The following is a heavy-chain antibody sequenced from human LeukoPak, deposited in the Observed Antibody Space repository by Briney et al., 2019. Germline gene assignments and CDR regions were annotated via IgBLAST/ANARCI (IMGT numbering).Heavy chain of an antibody. CDR3: ARDFQDSYGLEYSFDI. CDR1: GFTFSSYG. Sequence: GGSLRLSCAASGFTFSSYGMHWVRQARGKGLEWVAVIWYDGSNKYYADSVKGRFTISRDNSKNTLYLQMNSLRAEDTAVYYCARDFQDSYGLEYSFDIWGQGTMVTVSS. V-gene: IGHV3-33*01. D-gene: IGHD5-18*01. CDR2: IWYDGSNK. J-gene: IGHJ3*02.